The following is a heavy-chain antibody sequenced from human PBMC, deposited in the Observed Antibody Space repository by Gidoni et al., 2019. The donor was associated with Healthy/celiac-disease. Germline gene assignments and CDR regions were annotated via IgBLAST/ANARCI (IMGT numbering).Heavy chain of an antibody. J-gene: IGHJ4*02. D-gene: IGHD3-10*01. V-gene: IGHV4-34*01. CDR2: INQSGST. Sequence: QVQLQQWGAGLLKPSETLSLTCAVYGGSFSGYYWSWIRQPPGKGLEWIGEINQSGSTNYNPSLKSRVTISVDTSKNQFSLKLSSVTAADTAVYYCARGLNYYGSGSRPRGFDYWGQGTLVTVSS. CDR1: GGSFSGYY. CDR3: ARGLNYYGSGSRPRGFDY.